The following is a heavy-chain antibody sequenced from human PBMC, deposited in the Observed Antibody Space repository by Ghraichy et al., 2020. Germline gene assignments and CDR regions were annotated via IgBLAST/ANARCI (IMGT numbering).Heavy chain of an antibody. J-gene: IGHJ3*01. CDR1: GYTFTSYY. CDR3: AKGGLRGFTDAFDV. CDR2: INPSGGIT. D-gene: IGHD3-16*01. V-gene: IGHV1-46*01. Sequence: ASVKVSCKASGYTFTSYYMHWVRQAPGQGLEWMGIINPSGGITNYAQKFQGRVTMTRDTSTTTIYTELSGLRSDDTAVYYCAKGGLRGFTDAFDVWGQGTVVTASS.